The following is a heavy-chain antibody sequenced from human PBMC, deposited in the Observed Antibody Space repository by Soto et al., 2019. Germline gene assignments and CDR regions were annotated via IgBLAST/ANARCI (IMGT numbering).Heavy chain of an antibody. J-gene: IGHJ4*02. D-gene: IGHD2-15*01. CDR2: ISSSSSTI. CDR3: ARDARGQLVADTDQYFDY. CDR1: GFTFSSYS. V-gene: IGHV3-48*02. Sequence: GGSLRLSCAASGFTFSSYSMNWVRQAPGKGLEWVSYISSSSSTIYYADSVKGRFTISRDNAKNSLYLQMNSLRDEDTAVYYCARDARGQLVADTDQYFDYWGQATLVTVS.